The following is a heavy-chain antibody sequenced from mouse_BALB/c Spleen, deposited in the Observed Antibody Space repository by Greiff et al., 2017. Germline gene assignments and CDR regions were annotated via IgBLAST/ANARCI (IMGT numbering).Heavy chain of an antibody. CDR3: AKAWDYAMDY. Sequence: VKLVESGAELARPGASVKLSCKASGYTFTSYWMQWVKQRPGQGLEWIGAIYPGDGDTRYTQKFKGKATLTADKSSSTAYMQLSSLASEDSAVYYCAKAWDYAMDYWGQGTSVTVSS. D-gene: IGHD6-1*01. CDR2: IYPGDGDT. V-gene: IGHV1-87*01. J-gene: IGHJ4*01. CDR1: GYTFTSYW.